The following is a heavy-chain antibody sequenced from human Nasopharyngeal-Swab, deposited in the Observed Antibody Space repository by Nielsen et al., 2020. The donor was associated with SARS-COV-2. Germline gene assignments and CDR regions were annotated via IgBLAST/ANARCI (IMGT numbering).Heavy chain of an antibody. CDR2: ISGSGGST. D-gene: IGHD2-2*01. Sequence: GESLQISCAASGFTFSSYAMSWVRRAPGKGLEWVSAISGSGGSTYYADSVKGRFTISRDNSKNTLYLQMNSLRAEDTAVYYCAKVKRPIVVVPAATDYWGQGTLVTVSS. CDR3: AKVKRPIVVVPAATDY. V-gene: IGHV3-23*01. CDR1: GFTFSSYA. J-gene: IGHJ4*02.